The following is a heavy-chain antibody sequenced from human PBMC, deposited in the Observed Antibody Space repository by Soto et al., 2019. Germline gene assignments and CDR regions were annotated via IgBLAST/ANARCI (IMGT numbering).Heavy chain of an antibody. V-gene: IGHV3-30-3*01. CDR3: ASGPGANYYYYYGMDV. J-gene: IGHJ6*02. D-gene: IGHD7-27*01. Sequence: QVQLVESGGGVVQPGRSLRLSCAASGFTFSSYAMHWVRQAPGKGLEWVAVISYDGSNKYYADSVKGRFTISRDNSKNTLYLQMNSLRAEDTAVYYCASGPGANYYYYYGMDVWGQGTTVTVSS. CDR2: ISYDGSNK. CDR1: GFTFSSYA.